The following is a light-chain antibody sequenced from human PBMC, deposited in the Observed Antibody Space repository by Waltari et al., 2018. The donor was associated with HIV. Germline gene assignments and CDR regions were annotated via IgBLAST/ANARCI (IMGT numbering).Light chain of an antibody. CDR1: QSLVHNDGNTY. Sequence: VIMTQSPLSLSAALGQPASISCRSSQSLVHNDGNTYLNWFHQRPGQSPRRLIYKVSNRDSGVPDRFSGSGSGTDFTLKITRVEAEDVGIYYCMQGTHLSPTFGQGTKVEI. CDR3: MQGTHLSPT. CDR2: KVS. J-gene: IGKJ1*01. V-gene: IGKV2-30*02.